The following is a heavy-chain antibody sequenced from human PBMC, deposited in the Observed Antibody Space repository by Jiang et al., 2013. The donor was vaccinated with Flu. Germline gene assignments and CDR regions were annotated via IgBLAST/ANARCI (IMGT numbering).Heavy chain of an antibody. D-gene: IGHD3-16*01. CDR1: GGSISSSTYY. CDR3: AXDPSLWSNFDY. J-gene: IGHJ4*02. CDR2: IYYSGST. Sequence: SGPGLVKPSETLSLTCTVSGGSISSSTYYWGWIRQPPGKGLEWIGNIYYSGSTYYNPSLKSRVTISVDTSKNQFSLKLSSVTAADTAVYYCAXDPSLWSNFDYWAREPWSPSPQ. V-gene: IGHV4-39*07.